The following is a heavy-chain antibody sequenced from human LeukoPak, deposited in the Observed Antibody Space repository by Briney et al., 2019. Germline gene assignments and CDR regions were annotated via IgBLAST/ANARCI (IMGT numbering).Heavy chain of an antibody. D-gene: IGHD3-9*01. CDR1: GFTFSSYA. V-gene: IGHV3-30*04. Sequence: PGGSLRLSCAASGFTFSSYAMHWVRQAPGKGLEWVAVISYDGSNKYYADSVKGRFTITRDNSKNTLSLQMNSLRADDTAVYYCAKGPYSNHWFYFHFWGQGTLVTVSS. CDR2: ISYDGSNK. CDR3: AKGPYSNHWFYFHF. J-gene: IGHJ4*02.